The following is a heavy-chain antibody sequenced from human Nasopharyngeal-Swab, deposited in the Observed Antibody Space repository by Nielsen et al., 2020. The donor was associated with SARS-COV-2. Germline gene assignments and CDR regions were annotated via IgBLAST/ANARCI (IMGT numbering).Heavy chain of an antibody. J-gene: IGHJ4*02. Sequence: GESLKISCAASGFNFRAYWMNWVRLVPMKSLEWVATVKQDGTAIYHVDSLKGRFTISRDHAKNSLYLKMSSLRADDTAVYYCARENWGNLDYWCQGTLVTVSS. V-gene: IGHV3-7*04. CDR2: VKQDGTAI. D-gene: IGHD3-16*01. CDR1: GFNFRAYW. CDR3: ARENWGNLDY.